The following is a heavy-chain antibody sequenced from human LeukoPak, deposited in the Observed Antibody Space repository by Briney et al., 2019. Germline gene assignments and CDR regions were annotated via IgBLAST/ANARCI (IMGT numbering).Heavy chain of an antibody. CDR2: ITGSGGST. Sequence: GGSLRLSCAASGFSFSSYAMSWVRQAPGKGLEWVSGITGSGGSTYYADAVKGRFTISRDNSKNTLYLQMNSLRAEDTAVYYCARCGIGDLLQVDYWGQGTLVTVSS. D-gene: IGHD3-10*01. J-gene: IGHJ4*02. CDR1: GFSFSSYA. V-gene: IGHV3-23*01. CDR3: ARCGIGDLLQVDY.